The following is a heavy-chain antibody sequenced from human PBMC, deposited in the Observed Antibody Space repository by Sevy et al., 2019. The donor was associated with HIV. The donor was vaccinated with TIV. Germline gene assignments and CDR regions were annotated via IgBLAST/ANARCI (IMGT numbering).Heavy chain of an antibody. J-gene: IGHJ4*02. CDR1: GYRFTSYC. Sequence: GESLKISCKASGYRFTSYCIGWVRQMPGKGLEWMGIIYPDDSDIRYSPSFQGQVTISADKSISTAYLQWSSLKASDTAMYFCARRVYDSTGYPQYIFDYWGQGTQVTVSS. V-gene: IGHV5-51*01. CDR2: IYPDDSDI. CDR3: ARRVYDSTGYPQYIFDY. D-gene: IGHD3-22*01.